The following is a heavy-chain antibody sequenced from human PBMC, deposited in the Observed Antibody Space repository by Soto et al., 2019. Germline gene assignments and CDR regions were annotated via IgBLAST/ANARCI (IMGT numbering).Heavy chain of an antibody. CDR1: GYTFTSYD. J-gene: IGHJ5*02. Sequence: QVQLVQSGAEVKKPGASVKVSCKASGYTFTSYDINWVRQATGQGLEWMGWMNPNRGNTGYAQKFQGRVTMTRNTSISTAYMELSSLRSEDTAVYYCARGRYCSGGSCYDWFDPWGQGTLVTVSS. D-gene: IGHD2-15*01. CDR3: ARGRYCSGGSCYDWFDP. CDR2: MNPNRGNT. V-gene: IGHV1-8*01.